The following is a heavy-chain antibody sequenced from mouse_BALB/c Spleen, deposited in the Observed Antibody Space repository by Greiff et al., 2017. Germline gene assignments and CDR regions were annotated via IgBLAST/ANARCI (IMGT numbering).Heavy chain of an antibody. D-gene: IGHD2-14*01. J-gene: IGHJ1*01. CDR1: GFAFSSYD. CDR3: ASQGRYDVYWYFDV. V-gene: IGHV5-12-1*01. Sequence: EVMLVESGGGLVKPGGSLKLSCADSGFAFSSYDMSWVRQTPEKRLEWVAYISSGGGSTYYPDTVKGRFTISRDNAKNTLYLQMSSLKSEDTAMYYCASQGRYDVYWYFDVWGAGTTVTVSS. CDR2: ISSGGGST.